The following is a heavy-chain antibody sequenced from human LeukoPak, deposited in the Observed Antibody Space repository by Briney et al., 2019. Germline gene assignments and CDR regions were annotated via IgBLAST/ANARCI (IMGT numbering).Heavy chain of an antibody. CDR3: ARREPSLRGTTFDY. J-gene: IGHJ4*02. V-gene: IGHV1/OR15-3*02. CDR2: INVGNGKT. CDR1: GYTFTGYF. Sequence: ASVKVSCKASGYTFTGYFMHWVRQAPGQRLEWMGWINVGNGKTKYSQQFQGRVTITRDTSASTVYIELSSLRYEDTAVYYCARREPSLRGTTFDYWGQGTPVTVSS. D-gene: IGHD1-1*01.